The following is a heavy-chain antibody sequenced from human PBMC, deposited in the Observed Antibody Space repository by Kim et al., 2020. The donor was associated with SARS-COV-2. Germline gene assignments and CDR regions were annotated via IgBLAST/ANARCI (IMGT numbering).Heavy chain of an antibody. CDR3: AKDLRASNYYGSGSSPLQT. D-gene: IGHD3-10*01. J-gene: IGHJ4*02. CDR1: GFIFSSYG. Sequence: GGSLRLSCAASGFIFSSYGMHWVRQAPGKGLEWVAVISYDGSNRYYGDSVKGRFTISRDNSKNTLYLQMNSLTTEDTAVYYCAKDLRASNYYGSGSSPLQTWGQGTLVTVSS. CDR2: ISYDGSNR. V-gene: IGHV3-30*18.